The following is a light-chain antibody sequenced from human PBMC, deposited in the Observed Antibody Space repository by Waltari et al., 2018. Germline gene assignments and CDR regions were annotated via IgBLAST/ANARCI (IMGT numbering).Light chain of an antibody. V-gene: IGKV3-20*01. J-gene: IGKJ2*01. Sequence: ASLPCKASQSLGKNYLAWYQHKPGQAPRLLIYGASSRAAGIPDRFSGSGSGTDFTLTISRLEPEDFAVYYCQQYASSVLYTFGQGTKLEIK. CDR1: QSLGKNY. CDR3: QQYASSVLYT. CDR2: GAS.